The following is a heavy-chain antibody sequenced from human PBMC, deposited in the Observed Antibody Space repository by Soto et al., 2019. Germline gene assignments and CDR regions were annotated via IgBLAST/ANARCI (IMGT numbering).Heavy chain of an antibody. CDR3: ARDNRYNWNDEGWFDP. J-gene: IGHJ5*02. CDR1: GYSFSDYD. D-gene: IGHD1-20*01. CDR2: MNPNSGNT. V-gene: IGHV1-8*01. Sequence: QVQLVQSGAEVKKPGASVKVSCKASGYSFSDYDINWVRQATGQGPEWMGWMNPNSGNTGYAQKFQGRVTMTGNTAINTAYMELSSLGSEDTAGYYCARDNRYNWNDEGWFDPWGQGTLVTVSS.